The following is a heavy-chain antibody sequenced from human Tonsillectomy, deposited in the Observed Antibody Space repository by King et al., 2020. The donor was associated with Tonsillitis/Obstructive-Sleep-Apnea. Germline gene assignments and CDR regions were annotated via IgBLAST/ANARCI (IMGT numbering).Heavy chain of an antibody. CDR1: GFTFSSYS. CDR2: ISSSSSTI. D-gene: IGHD5-12*01. J-gene: IGHJ3*02. Sequence: VQLVESGGGLVQPGGSLRLSCAASGFTFSSYSMNWVRQAPGKGLEWVSYISSSSSTIYYADSVKGRFTISRDNAKNSLYLQMNSLRDEDTAVYYCARKPSHDCGYDVDIWGQGTMVTVSS. CDR3: ARKPSHDCGYDVDI. V-gene: IGHV3-48*02.